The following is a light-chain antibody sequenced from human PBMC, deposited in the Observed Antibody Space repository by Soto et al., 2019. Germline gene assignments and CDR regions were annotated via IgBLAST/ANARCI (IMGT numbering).Light chain of an antibody. CDR3: TVWDDSLRGRL. J-gene: IGLJ2*01. V-gene: IGLV1-47*01. CDR2: RNN. CDR1: SSSIESNY. Sequence: QTVVTQPPSASGTPGQRVTISCSGTSSSIESNYVYWYQQLPGTAPRLLIYRNNQRPSGVPARFSGSKSGTSASLAISALRSEDEADYYCTVWDDSLRGRLFGGGTKLTVL.